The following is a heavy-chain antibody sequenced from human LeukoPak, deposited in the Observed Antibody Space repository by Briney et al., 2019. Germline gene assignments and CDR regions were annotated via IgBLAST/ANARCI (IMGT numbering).Heavy chain of an antibody. CDR3: ARFTRPSFSFDY. V-gene: IGHV4-39*01. CDR1: GGSISSSSYY. D-gene: IGHD6-6*01. Sequence: SETLSLTCTVSGGSISSSSYYCGWIRQPPGKGLEWIGSIYYSGSTYYNPSLKSRVTISVDTSKNQFSLKLSSVTAADTAVYYCARFTRPSFSFDYWGQGTLVTVSS. CDR2: IYYSGST. J-gene: IGHJ4*02.